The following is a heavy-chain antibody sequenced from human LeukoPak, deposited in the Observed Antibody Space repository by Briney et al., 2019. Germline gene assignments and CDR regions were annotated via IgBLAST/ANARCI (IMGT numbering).Heavy chain of an antibody. CDR1: GGTFSSYA. CDR2: IIPIFGTA. CDR3: ARAAREDYYDSSGYYYY. J-gene: IGHJ4*02. Sequence: SVKVSCKASGGTFSSYAISWVRQAPGQGLEWMGGIIPIFGTANYAQKFQGRVTITTDESTSTAYMELSSLRSEDTAMYYCARAAREDYYDSSGYYYYWGQGALVTVSS. V-gene: IGHV1-69*05. D-gene: IGHD3-22*01.